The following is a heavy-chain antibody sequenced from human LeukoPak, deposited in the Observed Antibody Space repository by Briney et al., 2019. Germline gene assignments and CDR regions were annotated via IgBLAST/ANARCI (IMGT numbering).Heavy chain of an antibody. Sequence: MASETLSLTCTVSGSSISYYYWSWIRQSPGKGLEWIGYVYYSGTTNYNPSLKSRVTISVDTSKNQFSLQLRSVTAADTAVYYCAREDPQTRVPEGMDVWGQGTTVTVSS. CDR2: VYYSGTT. CDR1: GSSISYYY. J-gene: IGHJ6*02. D-gene: IGHD4/OR15-4a*01. CDR3: AREDPQTRVPEGMDV. V-gene: IGHV4-59*01.